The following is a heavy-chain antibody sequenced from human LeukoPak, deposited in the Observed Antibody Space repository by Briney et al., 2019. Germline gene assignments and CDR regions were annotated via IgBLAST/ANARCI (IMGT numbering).Heavy chain of an antibody. CDR3: ARGRSGWFTSPFENYFDY. Sequence: EASVTVSCKASGYTFTSYYMHWVRQAPGQGLEWMGIINPSGGSTSYAQKFQGRVTMTRDTSTSTVYMELSSLRSEDTAVYYCARGRSGWFTSPFENYFDYWGQGTLVTVSS. V-gene: IGHV1-46*01. J-gene: IGHJ4*02. CDR1: GYTFTSYY. CDR2: INPSGGST. D-gene: IGHD6-19*01.